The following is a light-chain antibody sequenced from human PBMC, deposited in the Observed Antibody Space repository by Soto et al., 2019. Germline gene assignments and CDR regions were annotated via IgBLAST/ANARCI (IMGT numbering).Light chain of an antibody. CDR2: DAS. Sequence: EIVLRQVPATLFFCSGEKTTLSCRAGKSVSSYVAWYQQKPGQAPRLLIYDASNRATGIPARFSGSGSGTDFTLTISSLELEDFAVYYCQQRSNGALTFGGGTKVDIK. J-gene: IGKJ4*01. V-gene: IGKV3-11*01. CDR1: KSVSSY. CDR3: QQRSNGALT.